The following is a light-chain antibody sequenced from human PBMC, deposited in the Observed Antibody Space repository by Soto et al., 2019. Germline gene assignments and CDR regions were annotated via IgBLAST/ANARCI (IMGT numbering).Light chain of an antibody. Sequence: QSALTQPASVSGSPGQSITISCTGTSSDVGGYNYVSWYQQHPGKAPKLMIYDVSNRPSGVSNRFSGSKSGNTASLTISGLQADDEADYSYSSYTSSSTTLYVFGTGTKVTVL. CDR1: SSDVGGYNY. CDR2: DVS. J-gene: IGLJ1*01. CDR3: SSYTSSSTTLYV. V-gene: IGLV2-14*01.